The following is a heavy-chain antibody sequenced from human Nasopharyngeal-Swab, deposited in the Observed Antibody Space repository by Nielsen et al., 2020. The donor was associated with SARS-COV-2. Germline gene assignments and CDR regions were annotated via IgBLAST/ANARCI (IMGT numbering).Heavy chain of an antibody. V-gene: IGHV3-11*03. CDR1: GFTFSDYY. J-gene: IGHJ4*02. D-gene: IGHD3-10*01. CDR3: ARTSYYGSGSLDY. CDR2: ISGSSSHT. Sequence: GSLRLSCAASGFTFSDYYMSWIRHIPGKGLEWVSYISGSSSHTSYADSVKGRFTISRDNAKNSLYLEMTSLRADDTAVYYCARTSYYGSGSLDYWVQGTQVTVSS.